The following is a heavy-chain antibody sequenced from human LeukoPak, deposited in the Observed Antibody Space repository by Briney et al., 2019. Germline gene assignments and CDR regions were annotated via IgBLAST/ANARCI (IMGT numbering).Heavy chain of an antibody. CDR3: VRRYRSSSLDY. V-gene: IGHV3-30-3*01. J-gene: IGHJ4*02. D-gene: IGHD6-6*01. CDR1: GFTFSDYA. CDR2: ISYDGNIK. Sequence: GGSLRLSCAASGFTFSDYAMHWVRQAPGQGLDWVAVISYDGNIKYYVDSVKGRFTISRDNSKNTLYVQMNSLRADDTALYYCVRRYRSSSLDYWGQGTLVTVSS.